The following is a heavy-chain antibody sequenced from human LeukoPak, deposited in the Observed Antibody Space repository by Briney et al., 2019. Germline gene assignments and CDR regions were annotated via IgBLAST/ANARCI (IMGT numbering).Heavy chain of an antibody. D-gene: IGHD3-16*01. CDR1: GGSISSGDYY. Sequence: SQTLSLTCAVSGGSISSGDYYWSWIRQPPGKGLEWIGYIYYSGSTYYNPSLKSRVTISVDTSKNQFSLKLSSVTAADTAVYYWAGAGGGDFFDYWGQGTLSPSPQ. CDR2: IYYSGST. CDR3: AGAGGGDFFDY. V-gene: IGHV4-30-4*01. J-gene: IGHJ4*02.